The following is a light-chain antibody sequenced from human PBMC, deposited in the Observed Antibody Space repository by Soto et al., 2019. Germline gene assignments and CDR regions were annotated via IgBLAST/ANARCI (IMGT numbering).Light chain of an antibody. J-gene: IGKJ2*01. CDR1: QSVSSSY. CDR3: QQYGSSPPYT. V-gene: IGKV3-20*01. CDR2: GAS. Sequence: EIVLTQSRGILSLSPGERATLSCRASQSVSSSYLAWYQQKPGQAPRLLIYGASNRATGIPDRFSASGSKTDFTLTISRLEPEDFAVYYCQQYGSSPPYTFGQGTKLEIK.